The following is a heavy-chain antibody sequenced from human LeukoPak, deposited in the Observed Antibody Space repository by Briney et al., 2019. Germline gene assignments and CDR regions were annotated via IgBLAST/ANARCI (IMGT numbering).Heavy chain of an antibody. J-gene: IGHJ3*02. CDR2: ISGSGGST. CDR1: GFTFSSYA. V-gene: IGHV3-23*01. CDR3: AKVRRFGELLSAFDI. D-gene: IGHD3-10*01. Sequence: GGSLRLSCAASGFTFSSYAVSWVRQAPGKGLEWVSAISGSGGSTYYADSVKGRFTTSRDNSKNTLYLQMNSLRAEDTAVYYCAKVRRFGELLSAFDIWGQGTMVTVSS.